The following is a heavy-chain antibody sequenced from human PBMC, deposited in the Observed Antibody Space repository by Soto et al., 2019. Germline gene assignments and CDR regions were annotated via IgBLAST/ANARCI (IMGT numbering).Heavy chain of an antibody. CDR3: AKDNCISTSCYRLYNWFDP. CDR2: ISHDGSNK. V-gene: IGHV3-30*18. CDR1: GFTFSSYG. D-gene: IGHD2-2*01. J-gene: IGHJ5*02. Sequence: ESGGGVVQPGRSLRLSCAASGFTFSSYGMHWVRQAPGKGLEWVAVISHDGSNKYYGDSVKGRFTISRDNSKNTLYVQMNSLRAEDTAVYYCAKDNCISTSCYRLYNWFDPWGQGTLVTVSS.